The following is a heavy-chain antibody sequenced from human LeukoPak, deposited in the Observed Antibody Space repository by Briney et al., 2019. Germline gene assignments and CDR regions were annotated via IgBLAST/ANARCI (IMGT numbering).Heavy chain of an antibody. CDR1: GYTFTDYY. CDR3: ARSDYYGSGSYYTPFDP. CDR2: IIPIFGTA. Sequence: SVKVSCKASGYTFTDYYMHWVRQAPGQGLEWMGGIIPIFGTANYAQKFQGRVTITADESTSTAYMELSSLRSEDTAVYYCARSDYYGSGSYYTPFDPWGQGTLVTVSS. J-gene: IGHJ5*02. V-gene: IGHV1-69*13. D-gene: IGHD3-10*01.